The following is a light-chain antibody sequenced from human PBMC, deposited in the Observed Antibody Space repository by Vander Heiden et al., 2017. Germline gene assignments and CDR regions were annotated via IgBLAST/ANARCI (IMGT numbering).Light chain of an antibody. CDR2: AAS. J-gene: IGKJ2*01. CDR1: QSISSY. Sequence: DIQMTQSPSSLSASVGDRVTITCRASQSISSYLNWYQQKPGKAPKLLIYAASRLQRGGVSRFSGSGGGTDFTLTISSRQPEDFAAYYCQQRNCYRPMYTFGQGTKLEIK. CDR3: QQRNCYRPMYT. V-gene: IGKV1-39*01.